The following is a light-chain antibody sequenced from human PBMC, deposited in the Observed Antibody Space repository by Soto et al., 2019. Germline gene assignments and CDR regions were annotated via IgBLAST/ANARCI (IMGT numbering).Light chain of an antibody. CDR3: CSYAGSYTVL. CDR2: DVS. CDR1: SSVVGGYNY. V-gene: IGLV2-11*01. Sequence: QSALTQPRSVSGSPGQSVTISCTGTSSVVGGYNYVSWYQQHPGKAPKLMIYDVSKRPSGVPDRFSGSKSGNTASLTISGLQAEDEADYYCCSYAGSYTVLFGGGYQLTVL. J-gene: IGLJ2*01.